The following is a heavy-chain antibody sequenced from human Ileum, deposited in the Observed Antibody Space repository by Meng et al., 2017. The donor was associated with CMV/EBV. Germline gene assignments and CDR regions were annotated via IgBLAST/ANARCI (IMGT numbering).Heavy chain of an antibody. CDR2: IGPNNGDT. J-gene: IGHJ5*02. CDR1: GYIFTNYY. Sequence: TVSCKASGYIFTNYYIHWVRQAPRQGLEWLGRIGPNNGDTFYTQPFQGRVTMTRDTSINTAYLELDRLTSDDTAVYYCGRGNRSFDPWGQGTLVTVSS. D-gene: IGHD1-14*01. CDR3: GRGNRSFDP. V-gene: IGHV1-2*02.